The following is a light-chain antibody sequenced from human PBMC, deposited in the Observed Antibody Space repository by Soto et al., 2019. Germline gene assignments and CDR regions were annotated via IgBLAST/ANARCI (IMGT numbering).Light chain of an antibody. Sequence: QSVLTQPPSASGTPGQRVTISCSGSSSNIETNDIYWHQQLPGSAPKLLIYRNDKRPSGVPDRFSAAESGTSASLAISGLRSEDEAEYFCATWDGSLSAVLFGGGTKLTVL. CDR2: RND. V-gene: IGLV1-47*01. J-gene: IGLJ2*01. CDR3: ATWDGSLSAVL. CDR1: SSNIETND.